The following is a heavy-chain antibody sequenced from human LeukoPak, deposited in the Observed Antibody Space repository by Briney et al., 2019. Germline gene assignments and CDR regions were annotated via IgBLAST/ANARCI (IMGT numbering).Heavy chain of an antibody. V-gene: IGHV4-39*01. Sequence: SETLSLTCTVSGGSISSSSYYWGWIRQPPGKGLEWIGSIYYSGSTYYNPSLKSRVTISVDTSKNQFSLKLSSVTAADTAVYYCARQALRGGWFDPWGQGTLVTVSS. CDR1: GGSISSSSYY. D-gene: IGHD3-16*01. CDR2: IYYSGST. CDR3: ARQALRGGWFDP. J-gene: IGHJ5*02.